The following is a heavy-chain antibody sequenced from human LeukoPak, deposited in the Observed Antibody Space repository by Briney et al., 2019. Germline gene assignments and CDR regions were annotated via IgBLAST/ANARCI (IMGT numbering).Heavy chain of an antibody. V-gene: IGHV3-21*01. Sequence: GGSLRLSCAASGFTFSTYVMNWVRQSPGKGLEWASSISSTSGYIYYADSLKGRITISRDNANNSLFLQMNSLSADDTAVYYCARATIFGAVRAFDIWGQGTMVTVSS. CDR1: GFTFSTYV. CDR2: ISSTSGYI. D-gene: IGHD3-3*01. J-gene: IGHJ3*02. CDR3: ARATIFGAVRAFDI.